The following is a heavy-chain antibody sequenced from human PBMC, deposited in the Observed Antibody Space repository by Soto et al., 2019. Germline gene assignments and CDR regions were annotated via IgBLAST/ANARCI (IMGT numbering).Heavy chain of an antibody. CDR3: ARTRSAWSDFHYYSLDV. CDR2: ISYDSTKT. V-gene: IGHV3-30*03. Sequence: QVHLVESGGGVVQPGRSLRLSCVVSGVTFRTYGIHWVRQAPGKGLEWVAVISYDSTKTYYADSVKGRFTISRDNSNSALYVQMNSLTGEDTAVYYCARTRSAWSDFHYYSLDVW. CDR1: GVTFRTYG. J-gene: IGHJ6*01. D-gene: IGHD1-26*01.